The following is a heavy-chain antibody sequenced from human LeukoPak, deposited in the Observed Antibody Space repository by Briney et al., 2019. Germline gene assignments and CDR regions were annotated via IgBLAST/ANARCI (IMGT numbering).Heavy chain of an antibody. D-gene: IGHD3-9*01. V-gene: IGHV4-39*01. CDR1: GGSISSSSYY. CDR2: IYYSGST. J-gene: IGHJ5*02. Sequence: PSETLSLTCTVSGGSISSSSYYWGWIRQPPGKGLEWIGSIYYSGSTYYNPSLKSRVTISVDTSKNQFSLKLSSVTAADTAVYYCARHYTNSYFDWLLYGGYNWFDPWGQGTLVTVSS. CDR3: ARHYTNSYFDWLLYGGYNWFDP.